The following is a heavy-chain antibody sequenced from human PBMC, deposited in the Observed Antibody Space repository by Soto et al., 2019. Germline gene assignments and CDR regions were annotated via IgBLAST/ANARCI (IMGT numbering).Heavy chain of an antibody. CDR3: ARGYIGRYFNDY. D-gene: IGHD3-9*01. Sequence: SETLSLTCTVSCGSISSYYWSWIRQPPGKGLEWIGYIYYSGSTNYNPSLKSRVTISVDTSKNQFSLKLSSVTAADTAVYYCARGYIGRYFNDYWGQGTLVTVS. V-gene: IGHV4-59*01. CDR1: CGSISSYY. CDR2: IYYSGST. J-gene: IGHJ4*02.